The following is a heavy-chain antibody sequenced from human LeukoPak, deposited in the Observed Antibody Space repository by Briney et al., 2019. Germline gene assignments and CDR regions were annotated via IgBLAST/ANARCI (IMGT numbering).Heavy chain of an antibody. CDR1: GYTFTSYG. CDR2: ISAYNGNT. CDR3: ASPGIAVAGPDNYFDY. J-gene: IGHJ4*02. Sequence: PEASVKVSCKASGYTFTSYGISWVRQAPGQGLEWMGWISAYNGNTNYAQKLQGRVTMTTDTSTSTAYMELSSLRSEDTAVYYCASPGIAVAGPDNYFDYWGQGTLVTVSS. D-gene: IGHD6-19*01. V-gene: IGHV1-18*04.